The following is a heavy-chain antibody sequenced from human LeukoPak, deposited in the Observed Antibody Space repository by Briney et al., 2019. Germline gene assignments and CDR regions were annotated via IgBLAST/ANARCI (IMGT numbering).Heavy chain of an antibody. CDR1: GCTFSSYG. Sequence: PGGSLRLSCAASGCTFSSYGMHWVRQAPGKGLEWVAFIRYDGSNKYYADSVKGRFTISRDNSKNTLYLQMNSLRAEDTAVYYCAKDALLYSNSPGGLDYWGQGTLVTVSS. CDR3: AKDALLYSNSPGGLDY. V-gene: IGHV3-30*02. J-gene: IGHJ4*02. CDR2: IRYDGSNK. D-gene: IGHD6-6*01.